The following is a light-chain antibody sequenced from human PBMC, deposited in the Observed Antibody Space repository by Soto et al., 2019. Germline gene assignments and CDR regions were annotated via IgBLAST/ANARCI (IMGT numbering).Light chain of an antibody. CDR2: GPS. CDR3: HQFGMSPFT. V-gene: IGKV3-20*01. CDR1: QSVRGNY. Sequence: EVVLTQSPGTLSLSPGESATLSCRASQSVRGNYFAWYQQRPGQAPRLLVYGPSVRAAGIPARFRGSGSRTDLNLTINRVEPEDFAVYYCHQFGMSPFTFGPGTTVDIK. J-gene: IGKJ3*01.